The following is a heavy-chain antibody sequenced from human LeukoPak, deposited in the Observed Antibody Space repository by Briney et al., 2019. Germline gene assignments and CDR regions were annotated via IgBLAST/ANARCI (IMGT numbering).Heavy chain of an antibody. CDR2: IYSGGST. V-gene: IGHV3-66*02. CDR3: ARDLPLYYYDSSGYSNAFDI. D-gene: IGHD3-22*01. CDR1: GFPFSSHA. J-gene: IGHJ3*02. Sequence: PGGSLRLSCAASGFPFSSHAMSWVRQAPGKGLEWVSVIYSGGSTYYADSVKGRFTISRDNSKNTLYLQMNSLRAEDAAVYYCARDLPLYYYDSSGYSNAFDIWGQGTMVTVSS.